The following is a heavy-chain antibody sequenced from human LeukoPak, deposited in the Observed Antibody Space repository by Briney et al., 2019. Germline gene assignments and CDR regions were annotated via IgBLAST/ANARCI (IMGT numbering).Heavy chain of an antibody. Sequence: SVKVACKASGGTFSGYAISWVRQAPGQGLEWMGGIIPIFGTANYAQKFQGRVTITTDESTSTAYMELSSLRSEDTAVYYCPRSRIFGVVIGFDYWGQGTLDTVSS. J-gene: IGHJ4*02. V-gene: IGHV1-69*05. CDR2: IIPIFGTA. CDR3: PRSRIFGVVIGFDY. CDR1: GGTFSGYA. D-gene: IGHD3-3*02.